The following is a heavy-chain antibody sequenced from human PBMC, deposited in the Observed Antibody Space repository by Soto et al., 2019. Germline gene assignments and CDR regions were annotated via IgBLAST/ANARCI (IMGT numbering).Heavy chain of an antibody. D-gene: IGHD5-18*01. V-gene: IGHV4-34*01. J-gene: IGHJ4*02. CDR3: ARGHTTTSNIQTFDY. Sequence: SETLSLTCAVYGGSFSGYYWSWIRQPPGKGLEWIGEINHSGSTNYNPSLKSRVTISVDMSKNQFSLKLSSVTAADTAVYYCARGHTTTSNIQTFDYWGQGTLVTVSS. CDR1: GGSFSGYY. CDR2: INHSGST.